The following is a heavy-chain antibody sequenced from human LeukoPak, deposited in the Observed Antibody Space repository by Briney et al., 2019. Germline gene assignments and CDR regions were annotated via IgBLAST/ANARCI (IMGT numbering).Heavy chain of an antibody. CDR1: GFTVSSNY. CDR2: IYSGGST. J-gene: IGHJ4*02. CDR3: ARVRWGAFEY. V-gene: IGHV3-53*04. D-gene: IGHD1-26*01. Sequence: GGSLRLSCAASGFTVSSNYMSWVRQAPGKGLEWVSIIYSGGSTYYADSVKGRFTISRHNSKNTMYLQMNSLRAEDTAVYYCARVRWGAFEYWGQGTLVTVSS.